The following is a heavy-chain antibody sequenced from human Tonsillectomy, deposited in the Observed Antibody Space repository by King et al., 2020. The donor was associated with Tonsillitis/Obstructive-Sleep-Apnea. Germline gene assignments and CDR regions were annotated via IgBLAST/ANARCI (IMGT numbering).Heavy chain of an antibody. CDR1: GFTFSSYW. V-gene: IGHV3-74*01. Sequence: VQLVESGGGLVQPGGSLGLSCAASGFTFSSYWMHWVRQAPGKGLVWVSRINSDGSSTSYADSVKGRFTISRDNAKNTLYLQMNSLRVEDTAVYYCARDLGYFDSSGLHFYYYGMDVWGQGTTVTVSS. D-gene: IGHD3-22*01. CDR3: ARDLGYFDSSGLHFYYYGMDV. J-gene: IGHJ6*02. CDR2: INSDGSST.